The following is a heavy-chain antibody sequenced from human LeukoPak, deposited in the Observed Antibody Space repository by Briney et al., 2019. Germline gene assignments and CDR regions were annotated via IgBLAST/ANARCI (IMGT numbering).Heavy chain of an antibody. J-gene: IGHJ5*02. CDR3: ANLWATGVHSSSP. V-gene: IGHV3-30*02. D-gene: IGHD6-6*01. CDR2: IRYDGSNK. Sequence: GGSLRLSCAASGFTFSSYGMHWVRQAPGKGLEWVAFIRYDGSNKYYADSVKGRFTISRDNPKNTLYLQMNSLRAEDTAVYYCANLWATGVHSSSPWGQGTLVTVSS. CDR1: GFTFSSYG.